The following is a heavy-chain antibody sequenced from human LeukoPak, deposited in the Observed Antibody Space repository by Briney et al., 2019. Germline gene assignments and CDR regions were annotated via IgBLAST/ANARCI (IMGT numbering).Heavy chain of an antibody. V-gene: IGHV1-69*01. J-gene: IGHJ5*02. CDR2: IIPIFGTA. D-gene: IGHD3-10*01. CDR1: GGTFSSYA. CDR3: ARSPMGSGSANWFDP. Sequence: ASVKVSCKASGGTFSSYAISWVRQAPGQGLEWMGGIIPIFGTANYAQKFQGRVTITADESTSTAYMELSSLRPEDTAVYYCARSPMGSGSANWFDPWGQGTLVTVSS.